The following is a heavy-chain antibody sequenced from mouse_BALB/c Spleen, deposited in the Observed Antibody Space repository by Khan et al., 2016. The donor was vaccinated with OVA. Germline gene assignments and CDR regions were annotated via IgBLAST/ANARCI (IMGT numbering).Heavy chain of an antibody. J-gene: IGHJ3*01. CDR3: TRGGYGGFAY. V-gene: IGHV1S81*02. Sequence: QVQLKESGAELVKPGASVKLSCKASGYTFTSYYMYWVKQRPGQCLEWIGEINPSNGGTNFNEKFKSKATLTVDKSSSTACMQLSSLASEDSAVYYCTRGGYGGFAYWGQGTLVTVSA. CDR1: GYTFTSYY. D-gene: IGHD3-1*01. CDR2: INPSNGGT.